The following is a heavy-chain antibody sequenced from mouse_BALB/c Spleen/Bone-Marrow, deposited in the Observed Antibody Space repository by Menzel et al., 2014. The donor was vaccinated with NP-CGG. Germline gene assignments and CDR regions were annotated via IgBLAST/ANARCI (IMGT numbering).Heavy chain of an antibody. CDR1: GFNIKDTY. CDR2: IDPANGNT. V-gene: IGHV14-3*02. D-gene: IGHD2-4*01. CDR3: AVYDYEGFAY. J-gene: IGHJ3*01. Sequence: EVHLQQSGAELVKPGASVKLSCTASGFNIKDTYMHWVKQRPEQGLEWIGRIDPANGNTKYDPKFQGKATITADTSPNTAYLQLSSLTSEDTAVYYCAVYDYEGFAYWGQGTLVTVSA.